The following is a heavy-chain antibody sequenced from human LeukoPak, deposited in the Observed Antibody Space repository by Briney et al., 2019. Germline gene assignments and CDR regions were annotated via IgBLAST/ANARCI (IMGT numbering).Heavy chain of an antibody. CDR1: GGTFSSYA. J-gene: IGHJ5*02. V-gene: IGHV1-69*01. D-gene: IGHD3-22*01. Sequence: SVKVSCKASGGTFSSYAISWVRQAPGQGLGWMGGIIPIFGTANYAQKFQGRVTITADESTSTAYMELSSLRSGDTAVYYCAREDSSGYDGWFDPWGQGTLVTVSS. CDR2: IIPIFGTA. CDR3: AREDSSGYDGWFDP.